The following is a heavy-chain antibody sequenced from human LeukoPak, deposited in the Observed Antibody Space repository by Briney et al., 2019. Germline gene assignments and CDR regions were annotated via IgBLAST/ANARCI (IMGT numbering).Heavy chain of an antibody. CDR2: IYSGGGT. D-gene: IGHD2/OR15-2a*01. CDR1: GFTVSSNY. Sequence: GGSLRLSCAASGFTVSSNYMSWVRQAPGKGLEWVSVIYSGGGTYYAGSVKGRFTISRDNSKNTLYLQMNSLRAEDTAVYYCARDGPSTTDAFDIWGQGTMVTVSS. CDR3: ARDGPSTTDAFDI. V-gene: IGHV3-53*01. J-gene: IGHJ3*02.